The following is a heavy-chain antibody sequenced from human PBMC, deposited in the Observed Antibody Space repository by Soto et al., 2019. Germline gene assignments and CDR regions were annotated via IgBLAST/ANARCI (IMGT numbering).Heavy chain of an antibody. CDR1: GGSISSGGYY. D-gene: IGHD3-3*01. Sequence: PSETLSLTCTVSGGSISSGGYYWSWIRQHPGKGLEWIGYIYYSGSTYYNPSLKSRVTISVDTSKNQFSLKLSSVTAADTASYYCARDQYDFWSGYPEETYYYYGMDVWGQGTTVTVSS. V-gene: IGHV4-31*03. CDR2: IYYSGST. J-gene: IGHJ6*02. CDR3: ARDQYDFWSGYPEETYYYYGMDV.